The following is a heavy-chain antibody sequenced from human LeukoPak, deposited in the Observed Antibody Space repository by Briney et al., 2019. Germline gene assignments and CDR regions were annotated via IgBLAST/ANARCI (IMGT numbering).Heavy chain of an antibody. CDR2: INHSGST. D-gene: IGHD5-24*01. J-gene: IGHJ4*02. CDR3: ARASRWLQQTLDY. CDR1: GGSFSGYY. Sequence: SETLSLTCAVYGGSFSGYYWSWIRQPPGKGLEWIGEINHSGSTNYNPSLKSRVTISVDTSKNQFSLKLSSVTAADTAVYYCARASRWLQQTLDYWGQGTLVTVSS. V-gene: IGHV4-34*01.